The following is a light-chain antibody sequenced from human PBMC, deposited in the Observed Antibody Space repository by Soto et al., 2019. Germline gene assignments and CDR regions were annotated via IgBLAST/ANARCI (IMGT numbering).Light chain of an antibody. CDR1: SSDVGGYNY. CDR2: DVS. Sequence: QSVLTQPRSVSGSPGQSVTISCTGTSSDVGGYNYVSWYQQHPGKAPKLMIYDVSKRPSGVPDRFSGSKSGNMASLTISGLQAEDEADYYCCSYAGSFVVFGGGTKVTVL. V-gene: IGLV2-11*01. CDR3: CSYAGSFVV. J-gene: IGLJ2*01.